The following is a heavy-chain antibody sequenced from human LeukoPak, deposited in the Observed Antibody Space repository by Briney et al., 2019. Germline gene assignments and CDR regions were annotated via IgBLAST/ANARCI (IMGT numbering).Heavy chain of an antibody. V-gene: IGHV1-18*01. CDR3: ARDFHSSGYYHYLHY. CDR1: GYTFTSYG. D-gene: IGHD3-22*01. J-gene: IGHJ4*02. Sequence: ASVNVSCTASGYTFTSYGISWVRQAPGQALEWMGWISGHNGNTNYAQKLQGRVTMTTDTSTSTAYMELGSLRSDDTAVYDCARDFHSSGYYHYLHYWGQGTLVTVSS. CDR2: ISGHNGNT.